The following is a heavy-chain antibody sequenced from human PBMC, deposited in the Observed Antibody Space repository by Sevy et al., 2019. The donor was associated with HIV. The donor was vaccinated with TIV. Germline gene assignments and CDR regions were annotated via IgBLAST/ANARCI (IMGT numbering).Heavy chain of an antibody. V-gene: IGHV3-7*01. CDR2: IKQDGSEK. D-gene: IGHD3-10*01. CDR3: ARVVVLWFGEPEYYFDY. CDR1: GFTFSSYW. Sequence: GGSLRLSCAASGFTFSSYWMSWVRQAPGKGLEWVANIKQDGSEKYYVDSVKGRFTISRDNAKNSLYLQMNSLRAEDTAVYYSARVVVLWFGEPEYYFDYWGQGTLVTVSS. J-gene: IGHJ4*02.